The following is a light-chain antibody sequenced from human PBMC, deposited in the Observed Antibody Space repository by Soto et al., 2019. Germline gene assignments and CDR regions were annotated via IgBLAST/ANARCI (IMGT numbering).Light chain of an antibody. CDR2: GAT. CDR1: QSVSSSY. V-gene: IGKV3-20*01. J-gene: IGKJ4*01. Sequence: EIVLTQSPGTLSLSPGERATLSCRASQSVSSSYLAWYQQKPGQAPRFLIYGATTRDSGIPDRFSGSGSGTDFTLTISRLEPEDFAVYYCQQYGSSPLTFGGGTKVEIK. CDR3: QQYGSSPLT.